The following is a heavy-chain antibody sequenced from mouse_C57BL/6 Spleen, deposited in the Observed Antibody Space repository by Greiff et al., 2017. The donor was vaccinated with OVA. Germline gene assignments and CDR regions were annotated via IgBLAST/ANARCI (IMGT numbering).Heavy chain of an antibody. J-gene: IGHJ4*01. Sequence: VQLVESGPELVKPGASVKISCKASGYAFSSSWMNWVKQRPGKGLEWIGRIYPGDGDTNYNGKFKGKATLTADKSSSTAYMQLSSLTSEDSAVYFCVYGNRYAMDYWGQGTSVTVSS. D-gene: IGHD2-1*01. CDR3: VYGNRYAMDY. V-gene: IGHV1-82*01. CDR2: IYPGDGDT. CDR1: GYAFSSSW.